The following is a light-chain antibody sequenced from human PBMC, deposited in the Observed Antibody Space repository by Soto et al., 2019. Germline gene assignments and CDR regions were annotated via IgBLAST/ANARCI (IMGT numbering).Light chain of an antibody. CDR1: SSNIGAGYD. V-gene: IGLV1-40*01. CDR3: QFYDSSIYV. CDR2: GNS. J-gene: IGLJ1*01. Sequence: QSVLTQPPSVSGAPGQRVTISCTGSSSNIGAGYDVHWYQQLPGTAPKLLIYGNSNRPSGVPDRFSGSKSGTSASLAITGLQAEDEADYYCQFYDSSIYVFGTGTKVTVL.